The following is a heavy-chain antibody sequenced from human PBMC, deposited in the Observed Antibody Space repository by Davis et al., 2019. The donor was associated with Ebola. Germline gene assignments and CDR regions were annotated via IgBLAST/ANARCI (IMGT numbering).Heavy chain of an antibody. Sequence: ASVKVSCKASGYTFSIYGLSWVRQAPGQGLEWMGMINPNDGRTIYAQKFQDRVTMTEDTSTDTAYMELSSLRSEDTAVYYCAAGGIGGGFDIWGQGTMVTVSS. CDR3: AAGGIGGGFDI. CDR1: GYTFSIYG. J-gene: IGHJ3*02. V-gene: IGHV1-18*01. D-gene: IGHD2-15*01. CDR2: INPNDGRT.